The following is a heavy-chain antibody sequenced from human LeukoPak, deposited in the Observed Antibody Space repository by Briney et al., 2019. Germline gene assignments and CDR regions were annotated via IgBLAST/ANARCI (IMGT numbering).Heavy chain of an antibody. J-gene: IGHJ6*03. CDR1: GYTFTGYY. CDR2: INPNSGGT. V-gene: IGHV1-2*02. D-gene: IGHD1-1*01. Sequence: ASVKVSCKASGYTFTGYYMHWVRQAPGQGLEWMGWINPNSGGTNYAQKFQGRVTMTRDTSISTAYMELSRLRSDDTAVYYCARLTTPSYYYYYYMDVWGKGTTVTVSS. CDR3: ARLTTPSYYYYYYMDV.